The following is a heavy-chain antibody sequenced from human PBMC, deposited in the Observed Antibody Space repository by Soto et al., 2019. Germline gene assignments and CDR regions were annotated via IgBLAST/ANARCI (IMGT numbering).Heavy chain of an antibody. Sequence: QVQLVESGGGVVQPGRSLRLSCAASGFTFSSYGMHWVRQAPGKGLEWVAVIWYDGSNKYYADSVKGRFTISRDNSKNTLYLQMNSLRAEDRAVYYGARRNQLPAHYYYYYGMDVWGQGTTVTVSS. CDR2: IWYDGSNK. D-gene: IGHD2-2*01. CDR1: GFTFSSYG. CDR3: ARRNQLPAHYYYYYGMDV. J-gene: IGHJ6*02. V-gene: IGHV3-33*01.